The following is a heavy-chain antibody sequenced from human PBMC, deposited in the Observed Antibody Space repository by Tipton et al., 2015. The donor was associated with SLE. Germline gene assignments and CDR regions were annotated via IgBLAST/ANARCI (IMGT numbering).Heavy chain of an antibody. Sequence: TLSLTCTVSGVSISNHYWSWIRQSPGKGLEWIGYIYNSGRTTYTPSLKSRVTISVDTSKSQFSLELRSVTAADTALYYCARSYDPDGYPKFDYRGQGTLVTVSS. V-gene: IGHV4-59*11. CDR2: IYNSGRT. CDR1: GVSISNHY. D-gene: IGHD3-16*01. J-gene: IGHJ4*02. CDR3: ARSYDPDGYPKFDY.